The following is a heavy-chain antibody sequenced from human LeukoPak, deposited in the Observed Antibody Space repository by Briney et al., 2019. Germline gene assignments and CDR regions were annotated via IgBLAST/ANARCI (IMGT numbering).Heavy chain of an antibody. CDR3: ARPYDFWSGYSAGSYFDY. J-gene: IGHJ4*02. CDR1: GFTFSSYS. Sequence: GGSLRLSCAASGFTFSSYSMNWVRQAPGKGLEWVSYISSSSRTIYYADSVKGRFTIPRDNAKNSLYLQMNSLRAEDTAVYYCARPYDFWSGYSAGSYFDYWGQGTLVTVSS. D-gene: IGHD3-3*01. CDR2: ISSSSRTI. V-gene: IGHV3-48*01.